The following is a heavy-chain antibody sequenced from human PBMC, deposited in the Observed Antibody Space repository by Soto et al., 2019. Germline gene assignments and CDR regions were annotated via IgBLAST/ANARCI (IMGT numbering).Heavy chain of an antibody. CDR3: ARDPLPFLEWLSYNWFDP. CDR2: TSAYNGNT. D-gene: IGHD3-3*01. J-gene: IGHJ5*02. V-gene: IGHV1-18*01. CDR1: GYTFTSYG. Sequence: ASVKVSCKASGYTFTSYGISWVRQAPGQGLEWMGWTSAYNGNTNYAQKLQGRVTMTTDTSTSTAYMELRSLRSDDTAVYYCARDPLPFLEWLSYNWFDPWGQGTLVTVSS.